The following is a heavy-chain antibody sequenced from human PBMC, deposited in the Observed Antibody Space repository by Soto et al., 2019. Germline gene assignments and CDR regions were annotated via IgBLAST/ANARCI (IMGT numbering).Heavy chain of an antibody. V-gene: IGHV3-11*01. CDR1: GFTFSDYY. Sequence: GGSLRLSFAASGFTFSDYYMSWIRQAPGKGLEWVSYISSSGSTIYYADSVKGRFTISRDNAKNSLYLQMNSLRAEDTAVYYCVGGYCSGGSCYGFRYFQHWGQGTLVTVSS. J-gene: IGHJ1*01. CDR2: ISSSGSTI. CDR3: VGGYCSGGSCYGFRYFQH. D-gene: IGHD2-15*01.